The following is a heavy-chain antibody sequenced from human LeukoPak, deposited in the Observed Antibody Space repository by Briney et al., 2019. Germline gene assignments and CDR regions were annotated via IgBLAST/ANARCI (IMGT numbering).Heavy chain of an antibody. CDR1: GGSISSYY. Sequence: PSETLSLTCTVSGGSISSYYWSWIRQPPGKGLEWIGYIYYSGSTNYNPSLKSRVTISVDTSKNQFSLKLSSVTAADTAVYYCARGIAVIDAFDIWGQGTMVTVSS. V-gene: IGHV4-59*01. CDR3: ARGIAVIDAFDI. CDR2: IYYSGST. J-gene: IGHJ3*02. D-gene: IGHD6-19*01.